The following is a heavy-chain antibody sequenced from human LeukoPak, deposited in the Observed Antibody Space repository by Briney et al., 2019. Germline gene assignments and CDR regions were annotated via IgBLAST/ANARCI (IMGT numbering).Heavy chain of an antibody. CDR1: GDIVSNTNTA. J-gene: IGHJ4*02. D-gene: IGHD6-13*01. CDR2: TYYRSKWYN. CDR3: ARSMVAGGGYFFDF. Sequence: SQTLSLTCAISGDIVSNTNTAWNWIRQSPSRGLEWLGRTYYRSKWYNDYAVSVKSGITIDPDTTRNQFSLQLHSVTPEDTAVYFCARSMVAGGGYFFDFWGQGALVTVSA. V-gene: IGHV6-1*01.